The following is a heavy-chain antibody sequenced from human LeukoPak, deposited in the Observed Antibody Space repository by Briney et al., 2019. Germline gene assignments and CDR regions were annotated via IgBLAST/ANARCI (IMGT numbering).Heavy chain of an antibody. CDR2: ISSSDTI. V-gene: IGHV3-48*01. CDR3: ARGYGNYVRDPGV. CDR1: GFTISGHA. Sequence: GSLRLSCVASGFTISGHAMSWVRQAPGKGLEWVSYISSSDTIYYADSVKGRFTISRDNAKNSLYLQMDSLRAEDTAVYYCARGYGNYVRDPGVWGQGTAVTVSS. D-gene: IGHD4-11*01. J-gene: IGHJ6*02.